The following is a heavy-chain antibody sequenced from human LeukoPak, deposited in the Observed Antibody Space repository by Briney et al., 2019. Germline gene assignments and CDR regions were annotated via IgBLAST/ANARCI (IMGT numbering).Heavy chain of an antibody. D-gene: IGHD6-19*01. J-gene: IGHJ4*02. CDR3: TKRAAPKQWLVPFDY. Sequence: GGSLRLSCAASGFTFYDYDMHWVRQAPGKGLEWVSGVSYNSGTIVYADSVRGRFTISRDSAKNSLYLQMNSLRAEDSAFYYCTKRAAPKQWLVPFDYWGQGTLVTVSS. CDR2: VSYNSGTI. CDR1: GFTFYDYD. V-gene: IGHV3-9*01.